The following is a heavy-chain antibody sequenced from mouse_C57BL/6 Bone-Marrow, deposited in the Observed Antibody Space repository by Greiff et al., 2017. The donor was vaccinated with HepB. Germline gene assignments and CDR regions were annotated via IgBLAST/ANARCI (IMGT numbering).Heavy chain of an antibody. V-gene: IGHV1-64*01. D-gene: IGHD1-1*01. CDR1: GYTFTSYW. CDR3: ARSGSSIPYYYAMDY. Sequence: VQLHQPGAELVKPGASVKLSCKASGYTFTSYWMHWVKQRPGQGLEWIGMIHPNSGSTNYNEKFKSKATLTVDKSSSTAYMQLSSLTSEDSAVYYCARSGSSIPYYYAMDYWGQGTSVTVSS. CDR2: IHPNSGST. J-gene: IGHJ4*01.